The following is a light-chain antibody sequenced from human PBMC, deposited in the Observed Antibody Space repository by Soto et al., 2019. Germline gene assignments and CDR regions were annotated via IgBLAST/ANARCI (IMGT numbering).Light chain of an antibody. CDR3: SSYTGSTALVV. CDR1: SSDVGGYNS. V-gene: IGLV2-14*01. Sequence: QSALTQPASVSGSPGQSITISCTGTSSDVGGYNSVSWYQQHTGKAPKLMIYEVSNRPSGVSNSFSGSKSGNTASLTISGLQAEDEADYYCSSYTGSTALVVFGGGTKLTVL. J-gene: IGLJ2*01. CDR2: EVS.